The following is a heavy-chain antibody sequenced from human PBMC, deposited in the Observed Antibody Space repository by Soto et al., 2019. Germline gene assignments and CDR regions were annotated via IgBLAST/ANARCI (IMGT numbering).Heavy chain of an antibody. D-gene: IGHD1-1*01. CDR1: GGSFSGYY. CDR2: INHSGST. CDR3: ARGGYNWNDRSIDY. Sequence: SETLSLTCAVYGGSFSGYYWSWIRQPPGKGLEWIGEINHSGSTNYNPSLKSRVTISVDTSKNQFSLKLSSVTAADTAVYYCARGGYNWNDRSIDYWGQGPLVTVSS. J-gene: IGHJ4*02. V-gene: IGHV4-34*01.